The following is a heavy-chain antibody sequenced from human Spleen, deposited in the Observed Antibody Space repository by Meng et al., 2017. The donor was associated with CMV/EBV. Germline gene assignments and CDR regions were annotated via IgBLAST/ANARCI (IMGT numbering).Heavy chain of an antibody. CDR1: GGSIKNYY. J-gene: IGHJ4*02. V-gene: IGHV4-59*03. CDR3: AKGYSNYRV. CDR2: VYFIGNT. Sequence: GSLTLSCTVSGGSIKNYYWTWIRQPPGKGLEWIGYVYFIGNTNYNPSLKSRVTILVDTSKNQFSLRLSSVTAADTAVYYCAKGYSNYRVWGQGTLVTVS. D-gene: IGHD4-11*01.